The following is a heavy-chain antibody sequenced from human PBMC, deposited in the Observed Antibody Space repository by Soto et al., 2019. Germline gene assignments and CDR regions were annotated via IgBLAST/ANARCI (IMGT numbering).Heavy chain of an antibody. V-gene: IGHV3-74*01. Sequence: EVQLVESGGGLAQPGGSLTLSCAASGFTFNNYWMHWVRQAPGKGLVWVARINGEGSRSDYVDSVKGRFTVSRDNAKDMVYLQMNSLRVDDTAVYYCVRGRWELLNGDCWGQGTLVTVSS. J-gene: IGHJ4*02. D-gene: IGHD1-26*01. CDR2: INGEGSRS. CDR3: VRGRWELLNGDC. CDR1: GFTFNNYW.